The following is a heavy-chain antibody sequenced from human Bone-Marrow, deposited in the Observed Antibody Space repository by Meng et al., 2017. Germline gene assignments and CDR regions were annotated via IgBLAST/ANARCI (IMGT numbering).Heavy chain of an antibody. V-gene: IGHV4-61*02. D-gene: IGHD5-18*01. J-gene: IGHJ6*02. Sequence: SETLSLTCTVSGGSISSGSYYWSWIRQPAGKGLEWIGRIYTSGSTNYNPSLKSRVTMSVDTSKNQFSLKLSSVTAADTAVYYCARDSGYSYASPAFYYYYYGMDVWGQGTTVTVSS. CDR1: GGSISSGSYY. CDR2: IYTSGST. CDR3: ARDSGYSYASPAFYYYYYGMDV.